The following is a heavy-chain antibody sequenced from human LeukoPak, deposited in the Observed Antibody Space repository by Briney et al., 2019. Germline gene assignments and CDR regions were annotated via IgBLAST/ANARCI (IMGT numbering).Heavy chain of an antibody. D-gene: IGHD2-15*01. Sequence: SETLSLTCAVYGGSFSGYYWSWIRQPPGKGLEWIGEINHSGSTNYNPSLKSRVTISVDTSKNQFSLKLSSVTAADTAVYYCARGYCSGGSCYYFDYWGQGTLVTVSS. V-gene: IGHV4-34*01. CDR2: INHSGST. CDR3: ARGYCSGGSCYYFDY. CDR1: GGSFSGYY. J-gene: IGHJ4*02.